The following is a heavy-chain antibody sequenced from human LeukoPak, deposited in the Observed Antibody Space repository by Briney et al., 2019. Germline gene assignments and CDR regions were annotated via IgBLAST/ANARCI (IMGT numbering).Heavy chain of an antibody. D-gene: IGHD2-15*01. CDR1: GFTFSSYS. V-gene: IGHV3-48*01. Sequence: GGSLRLSCAASGFTFSSYSINWVRQAPGKGLEWVSYISSSSSTIFYADSVKGRFTTSRDNAKNSLYLQMNSLRAEDTAVYYCARPRQGGFDIWGQGTMVTVSS. J-gene: IGHJ3*02. CDR3: ARPRQGGFDI. CDR2: ISSSSSTI.